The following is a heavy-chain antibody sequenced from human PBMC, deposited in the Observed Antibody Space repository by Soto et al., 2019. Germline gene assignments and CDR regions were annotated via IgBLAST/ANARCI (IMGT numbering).Heavy chain of an antibody. V-gene: IGHV4-59*01. CDR1: GGSISSYY. Sequence: PSETLSLTCTVSGGSISSYYWSWIRQPPGKGLEWIGYVFYSGSTNYNPSLKSRVTISVDTSKNHFSLKLSSVTAADTAVYYCARDLSGYSSGWYDYWGQGTLVTVS. D-gene: IGHD6-19*01. CDR3: ARDLSGYSSGWYDY. CDR2: VFYSGST. J-gene: IGHJ4*02.